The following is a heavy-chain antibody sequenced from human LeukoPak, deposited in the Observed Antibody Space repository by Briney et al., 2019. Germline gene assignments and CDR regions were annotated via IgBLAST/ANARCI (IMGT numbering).Heavy chain of an antibody. V-gene: IGHV3-33*08. CDR1: GFTFSSQA. CDR2: IWYDGSNK. J-gene: IGHJ4*02. CDR3: ARDRESPITMIAMSYYFDY. Sequence: PGGSLRLSCAASGFTFSSQAMHWVRQAPGKGLEWVTVIWYDGSNKYYADSVKGRFTISRDNSKNTLYLQMNSLRAEDTAVYYCARDRESPITMIAMSYYFDYWGQGTLVTVSS. D-gene: IGHD3-22*01.